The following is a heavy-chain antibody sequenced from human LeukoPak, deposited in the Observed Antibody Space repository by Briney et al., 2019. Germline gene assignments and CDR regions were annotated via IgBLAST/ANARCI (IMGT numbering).Heavy chain of an antibody. D-gene: IGHD2-21*02. Sequence: GGSLRLSCSASGFTFSSYAMHWVRQAPGTGLEWVAVISYDGSNKYYADSVKGRFTISRDNSKNTLYLQMNSLRAEDTAVYYCARVPVVTATFDYWGQGTLVTVSS. V-gene: IGHV3-30-3*01. J-gene: IGHJ4*02. CDR2: ISYDGSNK. CDR1: GFTFSSYA. CDR3: ARVPVVTATFDY.